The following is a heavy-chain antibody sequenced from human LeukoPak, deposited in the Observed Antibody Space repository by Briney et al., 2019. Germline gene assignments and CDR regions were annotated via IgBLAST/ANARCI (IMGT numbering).Heavy chain of an antibody. CDR2: IYSRGGT. V-gene: IGHV3-53*01. J-gene: IGHJ4*02. CDR1: GVTVSTNY. Sequence: GGSLRLSCAASGVTVSTNYMSWVRQAPGKGLEWVSVIYSRGGTDYADYVKGRFTISRDTYKHTLYLQMNSLKAEDTAVYYCAREREAWGLAFDCWGQGTLVTVSS. CDR3: AREREAWGLAFDC. D-gene: IGHD7-27*01.